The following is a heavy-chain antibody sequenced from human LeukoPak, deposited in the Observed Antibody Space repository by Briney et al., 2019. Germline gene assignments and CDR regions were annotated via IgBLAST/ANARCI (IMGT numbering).Heavy chain of an antibody. CDR3: AKVKGAIVAFDY. V-gene: IGHV3-20*04. Sequence: WGSLRLSCAASGFTFDDYGMSWVRQAPGKGLEWVSGINWNGGSTGYADSVKGRFTISRDNAKNSLYLQMNSLRAEDTAVYYCAKVKGAIVAFDYWGQGTLVTVSS. CDR1: GFTFDDYG. CDR2: INWNGGST. J-gene: IGHJ4*02. D-gene: IGHD3-22*01.